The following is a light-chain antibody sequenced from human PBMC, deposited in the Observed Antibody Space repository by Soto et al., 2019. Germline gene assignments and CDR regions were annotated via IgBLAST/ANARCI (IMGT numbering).Light chain of an antibody. Sequence: DIPMTQSPSTLSASVGDRVTITCRASQSISSWLAWYQQKPGKAPKLLIYKASSLESGVQSRCSGSGSGTEFTLTISSLQPDEFATYYCQQYNSYPRTCGQGTKEELK. CDR3: QQYNSYPRT. CDR2: KAS. J-gene: IGKJ1*01. CDR1: QSISSW. V-gene: IGKV1-5*03.